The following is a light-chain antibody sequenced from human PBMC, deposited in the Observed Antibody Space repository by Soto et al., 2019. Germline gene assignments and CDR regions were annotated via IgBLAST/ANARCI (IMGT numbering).Light chain of an antibody. V-gene: IGKV1-6*02. CDR1: RSIRND. J-gene: IGKJ2*01. CDR3: LQDYDYPYT. Sequence: IQLTQSPSSLSASVGDRVTLTCRSSRSIRNDFAWYQQRPGKAPRRLVYCASSLAPGAPSRFSGSGSGTDFTLTISGLQPEDFASYYYLQDYDYPYTFGXGTTXDIK. CDR2: CAS.